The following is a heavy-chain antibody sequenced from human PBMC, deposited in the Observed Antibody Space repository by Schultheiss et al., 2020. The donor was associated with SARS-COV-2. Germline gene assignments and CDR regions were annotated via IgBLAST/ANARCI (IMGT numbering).Heavy chain of an antibody. Sequence: SVKVSCKASGGTFSGYAVSWVRQAPGQGLEWMGGTIPIYRTADYAQKFQGRATISADESTTTAYMELSSLRAEDTAVYYCARDGALEGSDYWGQGTLVTVSS. D-gene: IGHD1-1*01. CDR3: ARDGALEGSDY. CDR2: TIPIYRTA. CDR1: GGTFSGYA. J-gene: IGHJ4*02. V-gene: IGHV1-69*13.